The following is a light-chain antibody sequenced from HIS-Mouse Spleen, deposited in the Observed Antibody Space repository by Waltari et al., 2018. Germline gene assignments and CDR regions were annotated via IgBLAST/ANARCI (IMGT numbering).Light chain of an antibody. CDR3: QSYDSSNQV. J-gene: IGLJ3*02. Sequence: NFMLTQPHSVSESPGKTVTISCTRSSGSIASNYVQWYQQRPGRAPTTVIYEDNQRPSGFPVRFSGSIDSSSNSASLTISGLKTEDEADYYCQSYDSSNQVFGGGTKLTVL. V-gene: IGLV6-57*04. CDR2: EDN. CDR1: SGSIASNY.